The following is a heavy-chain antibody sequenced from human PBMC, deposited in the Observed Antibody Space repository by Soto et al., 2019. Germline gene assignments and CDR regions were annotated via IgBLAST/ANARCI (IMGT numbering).Heavy chain of an antibody. D-gene: IGHD6-19*01. CDR2: ISAYNGNT. CDR3: ARGVAVARTIIYYYYGMDV. V-gene: IGHV1-18*01. Sequence: QVQLVQSGAEVKKPGASVQVSCKASGYTFTSYGISWVRQAPGQGLEWMGWISAYNGNTNYAQTLQGRVTMTTDTSTSTAYMELRRLRSDDTAVYYCARGVAVARTIIYYYYGMDVWGQGTTVTVS. J-gene: IGHJ6*02. CDR1: GYTFTSYG.